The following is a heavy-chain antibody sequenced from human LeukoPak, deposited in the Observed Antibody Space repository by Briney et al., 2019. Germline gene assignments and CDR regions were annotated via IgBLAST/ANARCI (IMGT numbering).Heavy chain of an antibody. D-gene: IGHD3-3*01. Sequence: ASVKVSCKASGYTFTSYGISWVRQAPGQGLEWMGIINPSGGSTSYAQKFQGRVTMTRDTSTSTVYMELSSLRSEDTAVYYCARVRVWSGSNRHTYYYYGMDVWGQGTTVTVSS. V-gene: IGHV1-46*01. CDR1: GYTFTSYG. J-gene: IGHJ6*02. CDR3: ARVRVWSGSNRHTYYYYGMDV. CDR2: INPSGGST.